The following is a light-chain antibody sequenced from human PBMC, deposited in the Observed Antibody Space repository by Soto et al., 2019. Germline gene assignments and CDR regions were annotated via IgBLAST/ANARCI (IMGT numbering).Light chain of an antibody. Sequence: QSVRTQPPSASGSPGQTGAISCTGTSSDVGGYNYVSWYQQHPGKAPKLMIYEVNKRPSGVPDRFSGSKSGNTASLAVSGLQAEDEADYYCSSYAGSSNVFGTGTKVTVL. J-gene: IGLJ1*01. CDR1: SSDVGGYNY. V-gene: IGLV2-8*01. CDR2: EVN. CDR3: SSYAGSSNV.